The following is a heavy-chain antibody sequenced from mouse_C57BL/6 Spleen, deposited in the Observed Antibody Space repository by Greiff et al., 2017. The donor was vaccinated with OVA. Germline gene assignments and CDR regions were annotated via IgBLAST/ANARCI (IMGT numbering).Heavy chain of an antibody. D-gene: IGHD1-1*01. CDR1: GYTFTSYW. Sequence: QVQLQQPGAELVKPGASVKLSCKASGYTFTSYWMQWVKQRPGQGLEWIGEIDPSDSYTNYNQKFKGKATLTVDKSSSTAYMQLSSLTSEDSAVYYCARRTTTVVAPFAYWGQGTLVTVSA. V-gene: IGHV1-50*01. CDR2: IDPSDSYT. J-gene: IGHJ3*01. CDR3: ARRTTTVVAPFAY.